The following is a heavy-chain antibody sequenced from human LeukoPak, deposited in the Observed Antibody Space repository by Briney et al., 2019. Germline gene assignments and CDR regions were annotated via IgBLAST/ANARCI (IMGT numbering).Heavy chain of an antibody. CDR3: ARDRCSSTSCGFDP. Sequence: SVKVSCKASGGTFSSYAVSWARQAPGQGLEWMGGIIPIFGTANYAQKFQGRVTITTDESTSTAYMELSSLRSEDTAVYYCARDRCSSTSCGFDPWGQGTLVTVSS. CDR1: GGTFSSYA. D-gene: IGHD2-2*01. V-gene: IGHV1-69*05. CDR2: IIPIFGTA. J-gene: IGHJ5*02.